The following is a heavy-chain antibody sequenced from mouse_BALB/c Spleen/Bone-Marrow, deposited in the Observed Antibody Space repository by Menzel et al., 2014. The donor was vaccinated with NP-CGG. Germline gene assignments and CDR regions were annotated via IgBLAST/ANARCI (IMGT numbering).Heavy chain of an antibody. CDR1: GYTFTSYY. D-gene: IGHD2-12*01. Sequence: AQLQQSGAELVKPGASVKLSCKASGYTFTSYYIYWVKQRPGQGLEWIGEINPSNGGTNFNEKFKSKATLTVDKSSSTAFMQLSSLTSEDSAVYYCTRSRRAMDYWGQGTSVTASS. CDR3: TRSRRAMDY. J-gene: IGHJ4*01. CDR2: INPSNGGT. V-gene: IGHV1S81*02.